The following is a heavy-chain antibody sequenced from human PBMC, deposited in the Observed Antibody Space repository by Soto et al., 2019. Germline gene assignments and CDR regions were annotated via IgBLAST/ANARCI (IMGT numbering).Heavy chain of an antibody. J-gene: IGHJ4*02. V-gene: IGHV1-2*02. CDR3: AYGPATANPQDLDY. Sequence: ASVKVSCKASGYTFSDYYINWVRQATGQGLEWMGWINPNSGGTKYAPKFQGRVTMTRDTSITTAYMELSRLRSGDTAVYYCAYGPATANPQDLDYWGQGTLVTVSS. CDR1: GYTFSDYY. D-gene: IGHD1-1*01. CDR2: INPNSGGT.